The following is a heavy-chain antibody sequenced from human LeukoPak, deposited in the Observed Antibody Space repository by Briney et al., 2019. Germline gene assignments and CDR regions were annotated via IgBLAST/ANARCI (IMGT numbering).Heavy chain of an antibody. J-gene: IGHJ4*02. Sequence: PGGSLRLSCAASGFTFRSYEMHWVRQAPGKGLECVSYISAGGSDKYHADSVKGRFTISRDDAKNSLYLEMSSLRAEDTAVYYCARKLGGTTYFDYWGQGTRVTVSS. CDR3: ARKLGGTTYFDY. CDR1: GFTFRSYE. V-gene: IGHV3-48*03. D-gene: IGHD1-26*01. CDR2: ISAGGSDK.